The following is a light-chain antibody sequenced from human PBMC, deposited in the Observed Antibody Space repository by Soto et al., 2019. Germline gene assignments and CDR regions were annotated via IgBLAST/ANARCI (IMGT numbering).Light chain of an antibody. J-gene: IGKJ2*01. V-gene: IGKV3-11*01. CDR3: QHRTSRYT. CDR2: DTF. CDR1: QSVNSY. Sequence: EIVLTQSPATLSLSPGERATLSCTASQSVNSYLAWYQHRPGQAPRLLIYDTFNRATGVPARFSGSGSGTDFTLTISILEPEDFAVYYCQHRTSRYTFGQGTKVATK.